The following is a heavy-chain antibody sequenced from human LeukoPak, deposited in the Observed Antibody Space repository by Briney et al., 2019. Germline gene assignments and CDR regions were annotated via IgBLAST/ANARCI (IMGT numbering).Heavy chain of an antibody. CDR1: GFTFTSSA. Sequence: SVKVSCKASGFTFTSSAMQWVRQARGQRLEWIGWIVVGSGNTNYAQKLQERVTITRDMSTSTAYMELSSLRSEDTAVYYCAATMYYDFWSGYYTPPDYWGQGTLVTVSS. J-gene: IGHJ4*02. CDR3: AATMYYDFWSGYYTPPDY. V-gene: IGHV1-58*02. CDR2: IVVGSGNT. D-gene: IGHD3-3*01.